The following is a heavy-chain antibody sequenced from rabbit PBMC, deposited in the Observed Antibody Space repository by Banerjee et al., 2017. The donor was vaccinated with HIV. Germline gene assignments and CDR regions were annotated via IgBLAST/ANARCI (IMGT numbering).Heavy chain of an antibody. CDR3: VRDTWNFNL. V-gene: IGHV1S47*01. D-gene: IGHD3-1*01. J-gene: IGHJ4*01. CDR1: GFDLSRYG. CDR2: IDPVFGST. Sequence: QEQLVESGGGLVQPGGSLKLSCKASGFDLSRYGVSWVRQVPGKGLEWIGYIDPVFGSTYYASWVNGRITISSHNAQNTLYLQLNSLTAADTATYFCVRDTWNFNLWGQGTLVTVS.